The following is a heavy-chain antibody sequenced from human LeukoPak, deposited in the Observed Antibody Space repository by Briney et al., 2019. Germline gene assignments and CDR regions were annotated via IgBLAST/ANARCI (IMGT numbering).Heavy chain of an antibody. CDR3: AKGYCYESSCYYDY. D-gene: IGHD3-22*01. V-gene: IGHV3-23*01. Sequence: PGGSLRLSRAASGFTFSTYAMSWVRQAPGKGLEWGSAISGSGGSTYYADSVKGRFTISRDNSKNTLYLQMNSLRAEDTAVKFSAKGYCYESSCYYDYWGQGTLVTVSS. CDR2: ISGSGGST. J-gene: IGHJ4*02. CDR1: GFTFSTYA.